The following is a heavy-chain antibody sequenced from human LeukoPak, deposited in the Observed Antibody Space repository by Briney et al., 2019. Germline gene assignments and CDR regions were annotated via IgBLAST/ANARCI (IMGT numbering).Heavy chain of an antibody. D-gene: IGHD2-2*01. J-gene: IGHJ4*02. V-gene: IGHV3-21*01. CDR2: ISSSSSYI. Sequence: GGSLRLSCAASGFTFSSYSMNWVRQAPGKGLEWVSSISSSSSYIYYADSVKGRFTISRDNAKNSLYLQMNSLRAEDTAVYHCARDGRYCSSTSCYVVVGPTFDYWGQGTLVTVSS. CDR1: GFTFSSYS. CDR3: ARDGRYCSSTSCYVVVGPTFDY.